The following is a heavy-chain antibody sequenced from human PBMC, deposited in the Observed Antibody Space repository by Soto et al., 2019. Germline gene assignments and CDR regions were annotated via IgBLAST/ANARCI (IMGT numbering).Heavy chain of an antibody. CDR2: IRSKAYGGTT. CDR3: TRGASGYDFYYYYYMGV. Sequence: GGSLRLSCTASGFTFGDYAMSWFRQAPGKGLEWVGFIRSKAYGGTTEYAASVKGRFTISRDDSKSIAYLQMNSLKTEDPAVYYCTRGASGYDFYYYYYMGVWGKGTTVTVSS. D-gene: IGHD5-12*01. CDR1: GFTFGDYA. V-gene: IGHV3-49*03. J-gene: IGHJ6*03.